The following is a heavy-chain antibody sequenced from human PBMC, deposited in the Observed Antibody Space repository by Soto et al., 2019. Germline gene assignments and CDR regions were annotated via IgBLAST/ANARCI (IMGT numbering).Heavy chain of an antibody. V-gene: IGHV4-30-4*01. J-gene: IGHJ4*02. CDR1: GGSIKSSDYH. D-gene: IGHD6-6*01. CDR2: IHNSGTS. Sequence: SETLSLPFTLSGGSIKSSDYHWGWTRQSPAKGLEWIGYIHNSGTSFYNPSLRGRVTVTLDTSRSQFSLTLASVTAADTAVYYCVREERIAAPQLDYWGQGIPVTVSS. CDR3: VREERIAAPQLDY.